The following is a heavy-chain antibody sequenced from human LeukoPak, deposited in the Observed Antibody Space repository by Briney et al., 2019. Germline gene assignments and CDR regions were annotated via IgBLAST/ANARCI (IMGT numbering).Heavy chain of an antibody. CDR1: GGTFSSYA. CDR2: IIPIFGTA. Sequence: GSSVKVSCKASGGTFSSYAISWVRQAPGQGLEWMGRIIPIFGTANYAQKFQGRVTITTDESTSTAYMELSSLRSEDTAVYYCARGRGYSYGPTTYYFDYWGQGTLVTVSS. D-gene: IGHD5-18*01. CDR3: ARGRGYSYGPTTYYFDY. V-gene: IGHV1-69*05. J-gene: IGHJ4*02.